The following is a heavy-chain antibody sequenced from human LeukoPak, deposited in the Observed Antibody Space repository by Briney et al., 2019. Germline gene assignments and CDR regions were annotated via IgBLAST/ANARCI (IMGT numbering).Heavy chain of an antibody. D-gene: IGHD3-3*01. V-gene: IGHV4-59*01. Sequence: SETLSLTCAVSGGSISGYYWSWIRQPPGKGLEWMGDIYYSGSTTLTPILRSRDTISVATSKTQFSLKLTSGTAADTALDYCARGGFFEWLLLHTKTDNWFDPWGQGTLVTVSS. CDR1: GGSISGYY. CDR3: ARGGFFEWLLLHTKTDNWFDP. CDR2: IYYSGST. J-gene: IGHJ5*02.